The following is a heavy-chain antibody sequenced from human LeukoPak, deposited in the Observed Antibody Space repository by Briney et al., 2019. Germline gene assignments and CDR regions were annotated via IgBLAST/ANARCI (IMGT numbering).Heavy chain of an antibody. D-gene: IGHD2-2*01. CDR3: ARDPGVPDIVVVPAANP. Sequence: GGSLRLSCAASGFTFSSYSMNWVRQAPGKGQEWVSSIRSSSSYIYYADSVKGRFTISRDNAKNSLYLQLNSLRAEDTAVYYCARDPGVPDIVVVPAANPWGQGTLVTVSS. CDR2: IRSSSSYI. J-gene: IGHJ5*02. CDR1: GFTFSSYS. V-gene: IGHV3-21*01.